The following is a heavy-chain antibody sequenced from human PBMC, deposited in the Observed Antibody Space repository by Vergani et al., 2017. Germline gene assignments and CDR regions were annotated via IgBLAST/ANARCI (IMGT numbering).Heavy chain of an antibody. CDR2: IYYSGST. CDR1: GGSVSSGSYY. V-gene: IGHV4-61*01. Sequence: QVQLQESGPGLVKPSETLSLTCTVSGGSVSSGSYYWSWIRQPPGKGLEWIGYIYYSGSTNYNPSLKSRVTISVDTSKNQFSLKLSSVTAADTAVYYCARLDFYVDYWGQGTLVTVSS. J-gene: IGHJ4*02. D-gene: IGHD3/OR15-3a*01. CDR3: ARLDFYVDY.